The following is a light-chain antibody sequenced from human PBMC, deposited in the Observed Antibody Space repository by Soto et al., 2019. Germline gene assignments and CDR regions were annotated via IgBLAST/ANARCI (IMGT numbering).Light chain of an antibody. Sequence: DIVMTQSPDSLAVSLGERATINCKSSQSVLYSSNNKNYLAWYQQKPGQPPKLLIYWASTRESGVPDRFSGSGSGTDFTLTISSLQAEDMAAYYCQQYYSTLTWTFGQGTKVEIK. CDR1: QSVLYSSNNKNY. CDR2: WAS. CDR3: QQYYSTLTWT. V-gene: IGKV4-1*01. J-gene: IGKJ1*01.